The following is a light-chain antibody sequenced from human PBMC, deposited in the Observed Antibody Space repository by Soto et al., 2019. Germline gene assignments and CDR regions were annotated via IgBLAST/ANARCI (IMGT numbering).Light chain of an antibody. CDR2: AAF. V-gene: IGKV1-39*01. CDR1: QRITTY. Sequence: DIPMTQSPSSLSAFVGDRVTISCRASQRITTYLNWYQQKPGKAPKLLIYAAFSLQSGVPSRFSGSGSGTEFTLTISSLQPEDFATYYCQQSYSTPRTFGQGTKLEIK. CDR3: QQSYSTPRT. J-gene: IGKJ2*01.